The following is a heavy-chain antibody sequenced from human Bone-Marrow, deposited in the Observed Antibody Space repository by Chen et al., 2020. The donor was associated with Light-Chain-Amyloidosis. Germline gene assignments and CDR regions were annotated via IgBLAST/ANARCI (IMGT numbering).Heavy chain of an antibody. J-gene: IGHJ3*02. Sequence: EVQLVESGGGLLQRGGSLRLSCAASGFAVSSYAMSGVRQAPGKGLEWVSTISGSGGSRYYGDSVKGRLTISRDNSKNALFLQMNSLRAEDTAVYYCAKDISYDDILPGYPADAFDIWGQGTMVTVSS. CDR1: GFAVSSYA. CDR2: ISGSGGSR. D-gene: IGHD3-9*01. V-gene: IGHV3-23*04. CDR3: AKDISYDDILPGYPADAFDI.